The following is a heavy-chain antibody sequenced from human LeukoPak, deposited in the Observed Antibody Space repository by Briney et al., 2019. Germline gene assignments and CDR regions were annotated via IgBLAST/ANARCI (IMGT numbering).Heavy chain of an antibody. CDR1: GGSFSGYY. Sequence: SETLSLTCAVYGGSFSGYYWSWIRQPPGKGLEWIGEINHSGSTNYNPSLKSRVTISVDTSKNQFSLKLSSVTAADTAVYYCARQGSPYYYYYMDVWGKGTTVTVSS. CDR2: INHSGST. CDR3: ARQGSPYYYYYMDV. D-gene: IGHD6-13*01. J-gene: IGHJ6*03. V-gene: IGHV4-34*01.